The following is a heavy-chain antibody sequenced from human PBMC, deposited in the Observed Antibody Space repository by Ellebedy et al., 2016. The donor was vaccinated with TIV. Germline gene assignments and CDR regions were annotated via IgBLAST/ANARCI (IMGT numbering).Heavy chain of an antibody. J-gene: IGHJ3*02. D-gene: IGHD3-16*01. CDR2: INPNSGGT. V-gene: IGHV1-2*04. CDR3: AKTMTFGGDAFDI. CDR1: GYTFTGYY. Sequence: ASVKVSXXASGYTFTGYYMHWVRQAPGQGLEWMGWINPNSGGTNYAQKFQGWVTMTRDTSISTAYMELSRLRSDDTAVYYCAKTMTFGGDAFDIWGQGTMVTIST.